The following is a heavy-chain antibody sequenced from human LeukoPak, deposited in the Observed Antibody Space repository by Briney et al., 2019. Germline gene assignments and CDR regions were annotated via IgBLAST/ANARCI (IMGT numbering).Heavy chain of an antibody. CDR2: IYYSGST. CDR1: GGSISSYY. J-gene: IGHJ4*02. D-gene: IGHD3-10*01. V-gene: IGHV4-59*01. Sequence: SETLSLTCTVSGGSISSYYWSWIRQPPGKGLEWIGYIYYSGSTNYNPSLKSRVTISVDTSKNQFSLKLSSVTAADTAVYYCARGIPYGSGSKIFDYWGQGTLVTVSS. CDR3: ARGIPYGSGSKIFDY.